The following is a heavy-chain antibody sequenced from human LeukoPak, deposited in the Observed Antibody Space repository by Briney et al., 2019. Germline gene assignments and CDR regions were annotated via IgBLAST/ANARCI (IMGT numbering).Heavy chain of an antibody. Sequence: TSETLSLTCTVSGGAISSYYWSWIRQPPGKGLEWIGYIHYSGSTKYNPSLKSRVTISVDTSKNQFSLKLSSVTAADTAVYYCARLPEWEREAGSTWGQGTLVTVSS. CDR3: ARLPEWEREAGST. CDR1: GGAISSYY. D-gene: IGHD3-10*01. J-gene: IGHJ5*02. V-gene: IGHV4-59*08. CDR2: IHYSGST.